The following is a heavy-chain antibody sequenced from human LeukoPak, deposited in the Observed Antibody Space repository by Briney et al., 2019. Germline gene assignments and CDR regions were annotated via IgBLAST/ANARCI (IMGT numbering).Heavy chain of an antibody. CDR3: AKDPGDSNYFDY. CDR2: ISGGGGST. J-gene: IGHJ4*02. D-gene: IGHD3-10*01. V-gene: IGHV3-23*01. Sequence: PGGSLRLSCAASGFTFSSYAMSWVRQAPGKGLEWVSAISGGGGSTYYADSVKGRFTISRDNSKNTLYLQMNSLRAEDTAVYYCAKDPGDSNYFDYWGQGTLVTVSS. CDR1: GFTFSSYA.